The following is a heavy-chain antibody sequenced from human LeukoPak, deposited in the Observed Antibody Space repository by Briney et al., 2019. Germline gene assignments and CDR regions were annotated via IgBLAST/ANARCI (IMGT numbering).Heavy chain of an antibody. CDR2: IIPIFGTA. D-gene: IGHD6-19*01. CDR1: GGTFSSYA. Sequence: GASVKVSCKASGGTFSSYAISWVRQAPGQGLEWMGGIIPIFGTANYAQKFQGRVTITADESTSTAYMELSSLRSEDTAVYYCARGGDSSGWEYYFDYWGQGTLVTVSS. J-gene: IGHJ4*02. CDR3: ARGGDSSGWEYYFDY. V-gene: IGHV1-69*13.